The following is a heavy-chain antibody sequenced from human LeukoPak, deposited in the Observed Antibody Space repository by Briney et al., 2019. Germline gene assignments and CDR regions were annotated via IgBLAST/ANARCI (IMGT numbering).Heavy chain of an antibody. CDR1: GGSISSYF. Sequence: KPSETLSLTCTVSGGSISSYFWSWIRQPPGKGLEFIGYIYYSGSTYYNPSLKSRVTMSVDTSRNRFSLRLSSVTAADTAVYYCAREMRLGKSFDSWGQGTLVTVSS. CDR2: IYYSGST. J-gene: IGHJ4*02. CDR3: AREMRLGKSFDS. V-gene: IGHV4-59*01. D-gene: IGHD7-27*01.